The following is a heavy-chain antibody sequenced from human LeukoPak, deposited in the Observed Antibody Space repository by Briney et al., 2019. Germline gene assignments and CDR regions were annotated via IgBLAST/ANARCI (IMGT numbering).Heavy chain of an antibody. CDR3: ARQAISGYDPPPFDS. CDR1: GGSISSSTYY. Sequence: SETLSLTCTVSGGSISSSTYYWGWIRRPPGTGLEWIGNLYYSGSTYYNPSLKSRVTISVDTSKNQFSLKLSSVTAADTAVYYCARQAISGYDPPPFDSWGQGTLVTVSS. V-gene: IGHV4-39*01. J-gene: IGHJ4*02. CDR2: LYYSGST. D-gene: IGHD5-12*01.